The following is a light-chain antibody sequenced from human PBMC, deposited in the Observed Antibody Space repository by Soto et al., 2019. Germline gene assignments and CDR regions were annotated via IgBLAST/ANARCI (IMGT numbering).Light chain of an antibody. CDR3: QQSYSTIT. CDR1: QSISKY. J-gene: IGKJ5*01. V-gene: IGKV1-39*01. CDR2: TAS. Sequence: DIQMTQSPSSLSASVGDRVTITCRASQSISKYLNWYQQKPGKAPKLLIYTASSLQSGVPSRFSGGGSGTDFTLTISSLQPEDSATCYCQQSYSTITFGQGTRLEIK.